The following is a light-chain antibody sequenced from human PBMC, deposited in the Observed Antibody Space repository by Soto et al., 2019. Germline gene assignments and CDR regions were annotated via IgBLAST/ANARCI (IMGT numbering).Light chain of an antibody. CDR1: DSNIGSKY. V-gene: IGLV1-47*01. J-gene: IGLJ2*01. Sequence: QPVLTQPPSASATPGQRVTISCSGSDSNIGSKYVYWYQQLPGTAPKLLMYRNNQRPSGVPDRFSGSKSGTSASLAINGLRSEDEADYYGAAWDSSLGGPAFGGGTQLTVL. CDR3: AAWDSSLGGPA. CDR2: RNN.